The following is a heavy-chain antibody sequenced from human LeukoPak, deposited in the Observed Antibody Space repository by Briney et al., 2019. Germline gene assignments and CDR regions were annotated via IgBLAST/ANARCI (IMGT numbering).Heavy chain of an antibody. CDR1: GFTFSTNW. CDR2: IKEDGSAT. V-gene: IGHV3-7*01. D-gene: IGHD2/OR15-2a*01. Sequence: GGSLRLSCAASGFTFSTNWMIWLRQAPEKGLEWVANIKEDGSATYYVDSVKGRFTISRDNAKNSLYLQMNSLRAEDTAIYYCTRGGTRSPIDWGPGTLVTVSS. J-gene: IGHJ4*02. CDR3: TRGGTRSPID.